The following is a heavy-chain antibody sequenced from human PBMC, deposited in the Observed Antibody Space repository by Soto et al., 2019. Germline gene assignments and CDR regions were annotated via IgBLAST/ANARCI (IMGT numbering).Heavy chain of an antibody. CDR3: ERVRIWLGPVDDFDI. Sequence: GGSLRLSCAAAGFTVSSYWMSWVRQPPGKGLGWVANINQYGSEKYYVNSVKGRFTSSRDTANKSLYMQMNSLRTEETAVSYCERVRIWLGPVDDFDIWGQGNMVTVSS. CDR2: INQYGSEK. J-gene: IGHJ3*02. D-gene: IGHD3-10*01. CDR1: GFTVSSYW. V-gene: IGHV3-7*01.